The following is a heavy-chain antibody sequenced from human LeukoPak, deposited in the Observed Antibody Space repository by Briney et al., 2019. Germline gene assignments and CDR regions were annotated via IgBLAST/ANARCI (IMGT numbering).Heavy chain of an antibody. Sequence: GSLRLSCTASGFTFSSCSMNWVRQPPGKGLEWIGEINHSGSTNYNPSLKSRVTISVDTSKNQFSLKLSSVTAADTAVYYCAGRGGLTLFGVVMEYYFDYWGQGTLVTVSS. CDR3: AGRGGLTLFGVVMEYYFDY. CDR2: INHSGST. CDR1: GFTFSSCS. D-gene: IGHD3-3*01. J-gene: IGHJ4*02. V-gene: IGHV4-34*08.